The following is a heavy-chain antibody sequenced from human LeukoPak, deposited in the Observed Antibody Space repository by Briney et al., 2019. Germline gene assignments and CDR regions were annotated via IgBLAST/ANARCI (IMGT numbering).Heavy chain of an antibody. Sequence: SGGSLRLSCAASGFTFDDYAMHWVRQAPGKGLEWVSGISWNSGSIGYADSVKGRFTISRDNAKNSLYLQMNSLRAEDTALYYCAKDRGSSGYYFLNDAFDIWGQGTMVTVSS. CDR1: GFTFDDYA. CDR2: ISWNSGSI. CDR3: AKDRGSSGYYFLNDAFDI. J-gene: IGHJ3*02. V-gene: IGHV3-9*01. D-gene: IGHD3-22*01.